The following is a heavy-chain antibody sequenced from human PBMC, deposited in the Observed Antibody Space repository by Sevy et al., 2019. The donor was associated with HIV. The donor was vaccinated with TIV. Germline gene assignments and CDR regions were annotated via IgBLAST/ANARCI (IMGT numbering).Heavy chain of an antibody. Sequence: GGSLRLSCAASGFTFTTYAMHWDRQAPGKGLEWVAVISYDGSNTYYADSVKGRFTISRDSSKNTLYLQMNSLRAEDTAVYFCARDGGYDSRGYDLSNYWGQGTLVTVSS. CDR2: ISYDGSNT. J-gene: IGHJ4*02. D-gene: IGHD3-22*01. CDR1: GFTFTTYA. V-gene: IGHV3-30-3*01. CDR3: ARDGGYDSRGYDLSNY.